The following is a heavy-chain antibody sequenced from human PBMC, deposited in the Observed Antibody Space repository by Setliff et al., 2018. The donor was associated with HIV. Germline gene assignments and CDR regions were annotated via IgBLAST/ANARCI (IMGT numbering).Heavy chain of an antibody. CDR3: ARDPFPSTNYYDSSMYPFAQFFEH. V-gene: IGHV1-69*13. D-gene: IGHD3-22*01. Sequence: GASVMVSCKTSGVSFSNYAISWVRQAPGQGLEWVGGIIPMFGTTNYAQKFQGRVTITADESTSTAYMELRSLRSEDTAVYYCARDPFPSTNYYDSSMYPFAQFFEHWGQGTLVTVSS. CDR1: GVSFSNYA. J-gene: IGHJ1*01. CDR2: IIPMFGTT.